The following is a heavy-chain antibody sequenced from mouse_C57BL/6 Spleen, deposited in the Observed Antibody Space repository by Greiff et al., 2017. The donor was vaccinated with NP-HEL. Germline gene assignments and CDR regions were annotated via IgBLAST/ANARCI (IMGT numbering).Heavy chain of an antibody. CDR3: ATDCGSSYY. V-gene: IGHV1-69*01. CDR2: IDPAGSYT. J-gene: IGHJ2*01. CDR1: GYTFTSYW. Sequence: QVQLQQSGAELVMPGASVKLSCKASGYTFTSYWMHWVKQRPGQGLEWIGEIDPAGSYTNYNQKFKGKSTLTVDKSSSTAYMQLSSLTSEDSAVYYCATDCGSSYYWGQGTTLTVSS. D-gene: IGHD1-1*01.